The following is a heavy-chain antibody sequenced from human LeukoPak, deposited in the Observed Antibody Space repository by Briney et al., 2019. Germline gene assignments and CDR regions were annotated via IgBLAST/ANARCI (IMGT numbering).Heavy chain of an antibody. Sequence: GGSLRLSCAASGFTFSSYSMSWVRQAPGKGLEWVANIKQDGSEKYYVDSVKGRFTISRDNAKNSLYLQMNSLRAEDTAVYYCARGGIAVAVSRYWGQGTLVTVSS. CDR3: ARGGIAVAVSRY. J-gene: IGHJ4*02. V-gene: IGHV3-7*01. CDR1: GFTFSSYS. D-gene: IGHD6-19*01. CDR2: IKQDGSEK.